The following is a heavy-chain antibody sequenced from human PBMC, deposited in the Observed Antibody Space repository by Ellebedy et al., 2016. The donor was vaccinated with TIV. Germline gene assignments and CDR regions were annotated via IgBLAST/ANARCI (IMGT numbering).Heavy chain of an antibody. J-gene: IGHJ2*01. CDR3: ARGGSGTVWYFDL. CDR2: IIPILGIP. Sequence: AASVKVSCKASGGTFSSYGISWVRQAPGQGLEWMGRIIPILGIPNYAQKFQGRVPITADTSTSTVYMELTSLRSEDTAVYYCARGGSGTVWYFDLWGRGTLVTVSS. V-gene: IGHV1-69*04. CDR1: GGTFSSYG. D-gene: IGHD6-13*01.